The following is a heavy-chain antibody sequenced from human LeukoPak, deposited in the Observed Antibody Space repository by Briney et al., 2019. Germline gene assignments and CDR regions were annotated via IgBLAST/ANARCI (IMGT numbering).Heavy chain of an antibody. CDR2: INWNGGST. Sequence: GGSLRLSCAASGFTFDNYGMSWVRQASGKGLEWVSGINWNGGSTGYADSVKGRFTISSNNAKNSLYLQMNRLRADDTALYYCPRDDAFDICGQATMVTVSS. J-gene: IGHJ3*02. CDR1: GFTFDNYG. CDR3: PRDDAFDI. V-gene: IGHV3-20*04.